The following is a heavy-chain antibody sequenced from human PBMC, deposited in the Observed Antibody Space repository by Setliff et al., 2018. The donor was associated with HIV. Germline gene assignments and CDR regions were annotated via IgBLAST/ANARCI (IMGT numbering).Heavy chain of an antibody. Sequence: SETLSLTCTVSGDSIDSPHCWSWVRQSLEKGLEWIGEVCQRGGINYYPFFWSRAIIPMDKPKSHFSLGPTSVTAADTAVYFCVRNSGWALGSWGQGTLVTVSS. V-gene: IGHV4-4*02. CDR3: VRNSGWALGS. CDR1: GDSIDSPHC. J-gene: IGHJ4*02. D-gene: IGHD3-16*01. CDR2: VCQRGGI.